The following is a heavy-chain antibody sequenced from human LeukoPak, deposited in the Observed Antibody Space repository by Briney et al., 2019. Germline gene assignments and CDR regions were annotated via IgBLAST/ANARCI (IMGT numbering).Heavy chain of an antibody. CDR2: ISGNGETI. CDR3: AKVRPFAPLTPFPHYYDY. V-gene: IGHV3-23*01. CDR1: GFTFSNYA. Sequence: GWSLILSCAASGFTFSNYAMSWVRQPPGKGLDWVSVISGNGETIEYADSVKGRFPIPRDNPKNLPYLQMNSLIADDTAVYFCAKVRPFAPLTPFPHYYDYWGQGTLVTVSS. D-gene: IGHD2-21*01. J-gene: IGHJ4*02.